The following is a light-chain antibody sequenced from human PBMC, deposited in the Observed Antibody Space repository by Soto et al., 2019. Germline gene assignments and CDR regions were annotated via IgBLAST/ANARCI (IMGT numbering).Light chain of an antibody. V-gene: IGKV3-15*01. CDR2: GAS. J-gene: IGKJ1*01. CDR1: QSVSSN. Sequence: EIVLTQSPGTLSLSPGERATLSCRASQSVSSNLAWYQQKPGQAPRLLIYGASTRATGIPARFSGSGSGTEFTLTISSLQSEDFAVYYCQQYNNWPWMFGQGTKVDIK. CDR3: QQYNNWPWM.